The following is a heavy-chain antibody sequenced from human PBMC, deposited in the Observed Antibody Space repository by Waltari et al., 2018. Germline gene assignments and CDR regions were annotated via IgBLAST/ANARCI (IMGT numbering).Heavy chain of an antibody. CDR2: IKQDGREK. Sequence: DVQLVESGGGLVQPGGSPRLSCAASGFTFSSYWMSWVRQAPGKGLGWVANIKQDGREKYYVDAVKGRFTISRDNAKNSLYLQMNSLRAEDTAVYYCATAFEVYWGQGTLVTVSS. J-gene: IGHJ4*02. V-gene: IGHV3-7*01. CDR3: ATAFEVY. CDR1: GFTFSSYW. D-gene: IGHD3-16*01.